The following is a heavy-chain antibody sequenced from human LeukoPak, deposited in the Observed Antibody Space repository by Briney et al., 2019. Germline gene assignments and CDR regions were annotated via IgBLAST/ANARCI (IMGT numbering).Heavy chain of an antibody. Sequence: GGSLRLSCAASGFTFSDYYMSWIRQAPGKGLEWVSYISSSGSTIYYADSVKGRFTISRDNAKNSVLLQMNSLRAEDTAVYYCARSNPYFDTSGPLDCWGQGTLVTVSS. CDR1: GFTFSDYY. J-gene: IGHJ4*02. CDR3: ARSNPYFDTSGPLDC. V-gene: IGHV3-11*04. D-gene: IGHD3-22*01. CDR2: ISSSGSTI.